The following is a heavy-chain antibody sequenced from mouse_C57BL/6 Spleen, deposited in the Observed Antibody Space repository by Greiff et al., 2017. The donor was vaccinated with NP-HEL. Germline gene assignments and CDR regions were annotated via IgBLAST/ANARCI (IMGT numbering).Heavy chain of an antibody. CDR2: IDPSDSYT. CDR3: ARSGDYAAY. CDR1: GYTFTSYW. J-gene: IGHJ2*01. Sequence: VQLQQPGAELVMPGASVKLSCKASGYTFTSYWMHWVKQRPGQGLEWIGEIDPSDSYTNYNQKFKGKSTLTVDKSSSTAYMQLSSLTSEDSAVYYCARSGDYAAYWGQGTTLTVSS. D-gene: IGHD2-4*01. V-gene: IGHV1-69*01.